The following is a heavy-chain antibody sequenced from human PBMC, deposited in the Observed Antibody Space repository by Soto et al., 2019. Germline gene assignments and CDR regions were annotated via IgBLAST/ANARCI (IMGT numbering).Heavy chain of an antibody. CDR2: ISGSGGST. D-gene: IGHD2-21*02. V-gene: IGHV3-23*01. J-gene: IGHJ4*02. CDR1: GFTFRNYA. Sequence: EVQLLESGGGLVQPGGSLRLSCAASGFTFRNYALSWVRQAPGKGLEWVSGISGSGGSTYYADSVKGRFTISRDNSKNTLHLQMNSLRAEDTVVYYCAKAYCGGDCYYYFHYWGQGTRVTVSS. CDR3: AKAYCGGDCYYYFHY.